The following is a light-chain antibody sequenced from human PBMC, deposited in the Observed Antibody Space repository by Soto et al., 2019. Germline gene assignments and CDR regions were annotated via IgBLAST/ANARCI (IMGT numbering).Light chain of an antibody. J-gene: IGLJ2*01. V-gene: IGLV2-14*01. CDR2: EVS. Sequence: QSALTQHASVSGSPGQSITISCTGTSSDVGGYNYVSWYQQHPGKAPKLMIYEVSNRPSGVSNRFSGSKSGNTASLTISGLQAEDEADYYCSSYTSSSTVVFGGGNKLTVL. CDR3: SSYTSSSTVV. CDR1: SSDVGGYNY.